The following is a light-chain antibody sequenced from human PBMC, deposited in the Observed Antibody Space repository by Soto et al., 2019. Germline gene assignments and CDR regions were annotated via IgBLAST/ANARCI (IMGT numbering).Light chain of an antibody. CDR2: LAS. CDR1: QSVDRW. CDR3: QHYYALSWT. Sequence: DIRMTQSPSTLSASVGDRVTITCRASQSVDRWLAWFQQKPGKAPRLLIYLASNLESGVTSRFSGSGSETEVTLTISSLQPDDFATYCCQHYYALSWTFAQGTKVEI. J-gene: IGKJ1*01. V-gene: IGKV1-5*03.